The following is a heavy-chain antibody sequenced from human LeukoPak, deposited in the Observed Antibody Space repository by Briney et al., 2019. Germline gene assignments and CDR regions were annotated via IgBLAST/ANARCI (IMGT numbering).Heavy chain of an antibody. V-gene: IGHV3-48*01. J-gene: IGHJ4*02. CDR2: ISSSSTTI. Sequence: GGSLRLSCAASGFTFSSYSMMWVRQAPGKGLEWVSYISSSSTTIHYADSVKGRFTISRDNAKNSVYLQMNSLGAEDTAVYYCARDQGRIYDSSLGTYYFAYWGQGTLVTVSS. CDR1: GFTFSSYS. CDR3: ARDQGRIYDSSLGTYYFAY. D-gene: IGHD3-22*01.